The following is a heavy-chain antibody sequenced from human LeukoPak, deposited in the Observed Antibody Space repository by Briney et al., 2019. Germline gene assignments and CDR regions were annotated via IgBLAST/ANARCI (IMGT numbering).Heavy chain of an antibody. CDR3: ARAGYYDSSGSPLRY. CDR2: IIPIFGTA. CDR1: GGTFSSYA. V-gene: IGHV1-69*13. Sequence: GASVKVSFKASGGTFSSYAISWVRQAPGQGLEWMGGIIPIFGTANYAQKFQGRVTITADESTSTAYMELSSLRSEDTAVYYCARAGYYDSSGSPLRYWGQGTLVTVSS. D-gene: IGHD3-22*01. J-gene: IGHJ4*02.